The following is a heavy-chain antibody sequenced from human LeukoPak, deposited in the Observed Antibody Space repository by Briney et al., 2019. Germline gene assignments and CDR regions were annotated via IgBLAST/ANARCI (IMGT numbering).Heavy chain of an antibody. CDR1: GFTFSSFA. Sequence: GGSLRLSCAASGFTFSSFAMSWVRQAPGKGLEWVSTISSGGGSTYYADSVRGRFTISRDNSQNTVFLQMNSLRAEDTAVYYCAKDIYGDYEYCLDYWGQGTLVTVSS. CDR2: ISSGGGST. CDR3: AKDIYGDYEYCLDY. J-gene: IGHJ4*02. D-gene: IGHD4-17*01. V-gene: IGHV3-23*01.